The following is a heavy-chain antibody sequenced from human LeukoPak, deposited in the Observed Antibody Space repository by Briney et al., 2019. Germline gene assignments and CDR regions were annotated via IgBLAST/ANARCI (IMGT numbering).Heavy chain of an antibody. V-gene: IGHV3-30*18. Sequence: GGSLRLSCAASGFTFSSYGMHWVHQAPGKGLEWVAVISYDGSNKYYADSVKGRFTISRDNSKNTLYLQMNSLRAEDTAVYYCAKEVVVVPAFKWAFDYWGQGTLVTVSS. CDR1: GFTFSSYG. CDR2: ISYDGSNK. D-gene: IGHD2-2*01. J-gene: IGHJ4*02. CDR3: AKEVVVVPAFKWAFDY.